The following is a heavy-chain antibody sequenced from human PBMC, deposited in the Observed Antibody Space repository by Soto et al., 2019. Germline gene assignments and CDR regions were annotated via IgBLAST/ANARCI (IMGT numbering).Heavy chain of an antibody. CDR3: AAGSFHDTGGFGAIDF. J-gene: IGHJ4*02. CDR2: IIPRFGTP. D-gene: IGHD3-16*01. V-gene: IGHV1-69*13. Sequence: SVKVSCKATGGTFTTYDFNWVRQAPGQGLEWMGAIIPRFGTPSYAQRFLERVTISADEVTSTVYLTLTDLRSDDTAVFYCAAGSFHDTGGFGAIDFWGQGTLVTVSS. CDR1: GGTFTTYD.